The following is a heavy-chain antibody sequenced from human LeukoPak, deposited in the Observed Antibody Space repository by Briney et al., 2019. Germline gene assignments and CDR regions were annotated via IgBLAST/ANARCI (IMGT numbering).Heavy chain of an antibody. CDR3: ARTWSGYSSGWYER. CDR1: GYTFTGYY. Sequence: ASVKVSCKASGYTFTGYYIHWERQASGQGLEWMGRINPNSGGTNYAQKFQGRVTMTRDTSISTAYMELSRLRSDDTAVYYCARTWSGYSSGWYERWGQGTLVTVSS. V-gene: IGHV1-2*06. D-gene: IGHD6-19*01. CDR2: INPNSGGT. J-gene: IGHJ5*02.